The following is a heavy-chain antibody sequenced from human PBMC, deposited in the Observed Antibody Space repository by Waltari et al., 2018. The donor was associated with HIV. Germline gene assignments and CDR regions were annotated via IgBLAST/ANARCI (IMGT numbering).Heavy chain of an antibody. V-gene: IGHV3-9*01. CDR2: ISWNSGSI. CDR1: GFTFDDYA. J-gene: IGHJ2*01. Sequence: EVQLVESGGGLVQPGRSLRLSCADSGFTFDDYAMHWVRQAPGKGLEWVSGISWNSGSIGYADSVKGRFTISRDNAKNSLYLQMNSLRAEDTALYYCAKGQTLYWYFDLWGRGTLVTVSS. CDR3: AKGQTLYWYFDL.